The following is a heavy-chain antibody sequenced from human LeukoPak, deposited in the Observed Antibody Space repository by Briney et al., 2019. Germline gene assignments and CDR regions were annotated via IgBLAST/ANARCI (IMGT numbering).Heavy chain of an antibody. CDR1: GASVSNHY. CDR3: AISYGGYVLDS. J-gene: IGHJ4*02. D-gene: IGHD5-12*01. Sequence: SETLSLTCSVSGASVSNHYCTWIRQPPGKRLEWIGYAYYSGSTKYNASLKSRGTISVDTSKNQFSLRLNSVTAADTAVYYCAISYGGYVLDSWGQGTLAIVSS. V-gene: IGHV4-59*02. CDR2: AYYSGST.